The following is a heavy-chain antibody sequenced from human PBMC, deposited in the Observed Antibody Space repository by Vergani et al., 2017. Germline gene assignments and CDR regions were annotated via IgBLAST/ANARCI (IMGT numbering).Heavy chain of an antibody. CDR3: ARDDERLDI. CDR2: IYTSGST. CDR1: GGSISSGSYY. J-gene: IGHJ3*02. Sequence: QVQLQESGPGLVKPSQTLSLTCTVSGGSISSGSYYWSWIRQPAGKGLEWIGRIYTSGSTNYNPSLKSRVTISVDTSKNQFSLKLSSGTAADTAVYYCARDDERLDIWGQGTMVTVSS. V-gene: IGHV4-61*02.